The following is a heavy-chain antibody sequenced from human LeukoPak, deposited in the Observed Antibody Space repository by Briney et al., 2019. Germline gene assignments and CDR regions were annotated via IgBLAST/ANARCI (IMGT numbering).Heavy chain of an antibody. V-gene: IGHV3-48*04. CDR1: GFTFSSYS. CDR2: ISSSSSTI. J-gene: IGHJ4*02. D-gene: IGHD2-15*01. CDR3: ARDAAGGGFDY. Sequence: PGGSLRLSCAASGFTFSSYSMNWVRQAPGKGLEWVSYISSSSSTIYYADSVKGRFTISRENAENSLYLQMNSLRAEDTAVYYCARDAAGGGFDYWGQGTLVTVSS.